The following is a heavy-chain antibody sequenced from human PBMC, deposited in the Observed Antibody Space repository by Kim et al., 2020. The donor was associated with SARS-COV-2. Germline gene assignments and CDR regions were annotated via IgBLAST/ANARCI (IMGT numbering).Heavy chain of an antibody. D-gene: IGHD2-2*01. CDR1: GLTVSSNY. V-gene: IGHV3-53*01. CDR2: IYSGGST. CDR3: AREAVPGVSYYYYGMDV. Sequence: GGSLRLSCAASGLTVSSNYMSWVRQAPGKGLEWVSLIYSGGSTYYADSVKGRFTISRDNSKNTLYLQMNSLRAEDTAVYYCAREAVPGVSYYYYGMDVWGQGTTVTVSS. J-gene: IGHJ6*02.